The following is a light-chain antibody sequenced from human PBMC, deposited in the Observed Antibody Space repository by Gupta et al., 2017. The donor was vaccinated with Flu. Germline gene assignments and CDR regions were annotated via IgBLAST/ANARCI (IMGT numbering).Light chain of an antibody. V-gene: IGLV3-9*01. CDR1: KIGNKN. CDR3: QVWDSYTAVI. J-gene: IGLJ2*01. Sequence: LGQTAKITCGGNKIGNKNVHWYQQKPGQAPVLVIYRDTNRPSGIPERFSGSNSGNTATLTISGAQAGDEADYYCQVWDSYTAVIFGGGTMVTVL. CDR2: RDT.